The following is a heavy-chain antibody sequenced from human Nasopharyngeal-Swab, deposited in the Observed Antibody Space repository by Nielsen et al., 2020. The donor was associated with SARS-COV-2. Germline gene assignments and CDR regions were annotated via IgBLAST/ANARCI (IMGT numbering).Heavy chain of an antibody. CDR1: GGSISSSSYY. CDR2: IYYSGST. CDR3: ARAHNYGSGTEDAFDI. J-gene: IGHJ3*02. Sequence: LRLSCTVSGGSISSSSYYWGWIRQPPGKGLEWIGYIYYSGSTYYNPSLKSRVTISVDTSKNQFSLKLSSVTAADTAVYYCARAHNYGSGTEDAFDIWGQGTMVTVSS. D-gene: IGHD3-10*01. V-gene: IGHV4-31*02.